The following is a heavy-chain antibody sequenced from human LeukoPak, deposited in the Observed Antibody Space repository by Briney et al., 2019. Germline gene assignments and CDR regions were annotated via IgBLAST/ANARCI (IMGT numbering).Heavy chain of an antibody. CDR2: IYTSGS. CDR1: GGSISSYY. V-gene: IGHV4-4*07. CDR3: ARDPKGYGEADY. Sequence: SETLSLTCTVSGGSISSYYWSWIRQPPGKGLEWIGRIYTSGSNYNPSLKSRVTISVDKSKNQFSLKLNSVTAADTAVYYCARDPKGYGEADYWGQGNLVTVSS. J-gene: IGHJ4*02. D-gene: IGHD4-17*01.